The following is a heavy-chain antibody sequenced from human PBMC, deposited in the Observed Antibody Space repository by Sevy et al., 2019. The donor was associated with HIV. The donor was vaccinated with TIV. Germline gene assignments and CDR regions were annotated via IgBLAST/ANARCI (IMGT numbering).Heavy chain of an antibody. CDR1: GFSLRRYW. J-gene: IGHJ4*02. Sequence: GGSLRLSCLASGFSLRRYWMSWVRQVPGKGLEWVANIRQNGSERYYVDSVKGRFTISRDEASNSVSLQMSSLRGEDTAIYYCARDLPFDYWGQGILVTVSS. CDR3: ARDLPFDY. V-gene: IGHV3-7*01. CDR2: IRQNGSER.